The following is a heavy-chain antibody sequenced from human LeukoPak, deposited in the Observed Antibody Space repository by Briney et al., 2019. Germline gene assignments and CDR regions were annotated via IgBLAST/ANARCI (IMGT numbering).Heavy chain of an antibody. V-gene: IGHV1-3*01. CDR2: INAGNGNI. Sequence: GASVKVSCKASGYTFTSYAIHWVRQAPGQRLEWMGWINAGNGNIKYSQKFQGRVTITRDTSASTANMELSSLRSEDTAVYYCAXXXXXXXXXXXGXYYYYGMDVWGQGTTVTVSS. CDR1: GYTFTSYA. CDR3: AXXXXXXXXXXXGXYYYYGMDV. J-gene: IGHJ6*02.